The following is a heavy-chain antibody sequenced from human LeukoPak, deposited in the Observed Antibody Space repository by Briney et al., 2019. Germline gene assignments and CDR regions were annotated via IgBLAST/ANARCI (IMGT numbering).Heavy chain of an antibody. CDR3: ARVSSSAGYFDY. V-gene: IGHV4-34*01. Sequence: PSETLSLTCAVYGGSFSGYYWSWIRQPPGKGLEWIGEINHSGSTNYNPSLKSRVTISVDTSKNQFSLKLSSVTAADTAVYYCARVSSSAGYFDYWGQGTLVTVSS. J-gene: IGHJ4*02. CDR2: INHSGST. D-gene: IGHD6-6*01. CDR1: GGSFSGYY.